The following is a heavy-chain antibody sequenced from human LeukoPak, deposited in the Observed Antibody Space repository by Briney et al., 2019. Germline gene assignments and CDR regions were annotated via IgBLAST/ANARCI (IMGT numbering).Heavy chain of an antibody. CDR2: IRYDASNK. Sequence: GGSLRLSCAASGFTLSSYGMHWVRQAPGKGLEWVAFIRYDASNKYYTDSVQGRFTISRDNSKNTLYLQVNSLRAEDTAMYYCAKDDDWGRYKHWGQGTLVTVSS. CDR3: AKDDDWGRYKH. J-gene: IGHJ1*01. D-gene: IGHD3-16*01. CDR1: GFTLSSYG. V-gene: IGHV3-30*02.